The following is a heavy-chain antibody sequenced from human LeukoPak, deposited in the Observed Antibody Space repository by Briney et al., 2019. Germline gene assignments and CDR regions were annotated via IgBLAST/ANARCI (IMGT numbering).Heavy chain of an antibody. Sequence: SETLSLTCTVSGGSISSYYWSWIRQPPGKGLEWIGYIYYSGSTNYNPSLKSRVTISVDRSKNQFSLKLSSVTAADTAVYYCARGYGSGSYYPFWGQGTLVTVSS. CDR3: ARGYGSGSYYPF. J-gene: IGHJ4*02. V-gene: IGHV4-59*12. CDR2: IYYSGST. CDR1: GGSISSYY. D-gene: IGHD3-10*01.